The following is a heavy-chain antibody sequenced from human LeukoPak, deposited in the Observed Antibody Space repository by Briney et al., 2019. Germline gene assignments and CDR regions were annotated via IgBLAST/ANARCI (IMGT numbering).Heavy chain of an antibody. CDR3: ARGFTGFWSGPYYYYGMDV. Sequence: EASVKVSCKASGYTFTSYDINWVRQATGQGLEWMGWMNPNSGNTGYAQKFQGRVTMTRNTSISTAYMELSSLRSEDTAAYYCARGFTGFWSGPYYYYGMDVWGQGTTVTVSS. CDR2: MNPNSGNT. V-gene: IGHV1-8*01. J-gene: IGHJ6*02. CDR1: GYTFTSYD. D-gene: IGHD3-3*01.